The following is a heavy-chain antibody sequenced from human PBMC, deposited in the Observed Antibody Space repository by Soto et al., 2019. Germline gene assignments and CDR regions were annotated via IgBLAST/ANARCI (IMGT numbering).Heavy chain of an antibody. D-gene: IGHD2-15*01. J-gene: IGHJ3*02. CDR2: IYTGGST. V-gene: IGHV3-66*01. CDR1: GFTVSRHY. CDR3: ARSVVVLLGDAFDI. Sequence: GGSLRLSCAASGFTVSRHYMSWVRQAPGKGPEYVSLIYTGGSTYSADSLQGRFTISRDNSKNTLYLQMNSLRAEDTAVYYCARSVVVLLGDAFDIWGQGTMVTVSS.